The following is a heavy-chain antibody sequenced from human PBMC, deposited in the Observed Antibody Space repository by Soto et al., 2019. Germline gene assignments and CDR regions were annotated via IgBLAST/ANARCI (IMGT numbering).Heavy chain of an antibody. CDR3: AREDILTGYTEGYFDY. J-gene: IGHJ4*02. CDR1: GGSISSYY. D-gene: IGHD3-9*01. V-gene: IGHV4-59*01. Sequence: SETLSLTCTVSGGSISSYYWSWIRQPPGKGLEWIGYIYYSGSTNYNPSLKSRVTISVDTSKNQFSLKLSSVTAADTAVYYCAREDILTGYTEGYFDYWGQGTLVTVSS. CDR2: IYYSGST.